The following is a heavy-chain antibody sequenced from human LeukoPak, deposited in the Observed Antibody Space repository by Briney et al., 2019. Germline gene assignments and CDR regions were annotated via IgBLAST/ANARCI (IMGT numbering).Heavy chain of an antibody. CDR3: ARVAMATIIWQSWHYFDY. CDR1: GGSFSGYY. D-gene: IGHD5-24*01. V-gene: IGHV4-34*01. Sequence: SETLSLTCAVYGGSFSGYYWSWIRQPPGKGLEWIGEINHSGSTNYNPSLKSRVTISVDTSKNQFSLKLSSVTAADTAVYYCARVAMATIIWQSWHYFDYWGQGTLVTVSS. J-gene: IGHJ4*02. CDR2: INHSGST.